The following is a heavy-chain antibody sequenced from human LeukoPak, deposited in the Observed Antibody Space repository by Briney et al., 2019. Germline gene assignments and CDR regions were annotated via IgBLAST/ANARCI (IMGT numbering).Heavy chain of an antibody. Sequence: SETLSLTCAVYGGSFSGYFWTWLRQPPGKGLEWIGEINHSGSTNYNPSLKSRVTISVDTSKNQFSLKMNSVTAADTAVYYCARGGGIAAAADYFDYWGQGTLVTVSA. D-gene: IGHD6-25*01. CDR3: ARGGGIAAAADYFDY. CDR2: INHSGST. V-gene: IGHV4-34*01. CDR1: GGSFSGYF. J-gene: IGHJ4*02.